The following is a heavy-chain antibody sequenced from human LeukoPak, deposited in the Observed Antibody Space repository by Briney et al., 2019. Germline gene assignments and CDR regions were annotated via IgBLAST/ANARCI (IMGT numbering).Heavy chain of an antibody. Sequence: SETLSLTCAVSGYSISSGYYWGWIRQPPGKGLEWIGSIYHSGSTYYNPSLKSRVTISVDTSKNQFSLKLGSVTAADTAVYYCARDHGYYYGSGSYYPQPFDYWGQGTLVTVSS. CDR3: ARDHGYYYGSGSYYPQPFDY. V-gene: IGHV4-38-2*02. CDR1: GYSISSGYY. CDR2: IYHSGST. D-gene: IGHD3-10*01. J-gene: IGHJ4*02.